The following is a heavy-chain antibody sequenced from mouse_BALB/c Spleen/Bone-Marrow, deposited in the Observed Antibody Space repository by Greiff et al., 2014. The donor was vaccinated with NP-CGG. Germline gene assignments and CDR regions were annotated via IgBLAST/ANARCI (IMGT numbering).Heavy chain of an antibody. Sequence: LVESGGGLVQPGGSLKLSCAASGFTFSSYGMSWVRQTPDKRLELVATINSNGGSTYYPVSVKGRFTISRDNAKYTLYLQMSSLKSEDTAMYYCARDYYGSSDYWGQGTTLTVSS. CDR3: ARDYYGSSDY. CDR2: INSNGGST. J-gene: IGHJ2*01. CDR1: GFTFSSYG. D-gene: IGHD1-1*01. V-gene: IGHV5-6-3*01.